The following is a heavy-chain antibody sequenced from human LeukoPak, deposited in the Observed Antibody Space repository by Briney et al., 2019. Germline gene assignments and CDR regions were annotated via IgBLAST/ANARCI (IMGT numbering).Heavy chain of an antibody. Sequence: ASVKVSCKASGYTFTSSGISWVRQAPGQGLEWMGWISAYNGNTNYAQKLQGRVTMTTDTSTSTAYMELRSLRSDDTAVYYCARESNDILTGYYVPYNWFDPWGQGTLVTVSS. D-gene: IGHD3-9*01. V-gene: IGHV1-18*01. CDR2: ISAYNGNT. CDR3: ARESNDILTGYYVPYNWFDP. CDR1: GYTFTSSG. J-gene: IGHJ5*02.